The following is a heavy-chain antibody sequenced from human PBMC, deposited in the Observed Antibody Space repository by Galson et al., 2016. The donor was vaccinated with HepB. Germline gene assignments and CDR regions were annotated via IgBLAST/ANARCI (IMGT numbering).Heavy chain of an antibody. D-gene: IGHD4-11*01. V-gene: IGHV4-39*01. Sequence: WIRQPPGRGLEWIGNIYYSGSTYYKPSLKSRVTISADTSKNQFSLKLSSVTAADTAIYYCARTLKFRDDYSKNYYYHGMDVWGKGTTVTVSS. CDR2: IYYSGST. CDR3: ARTLKFRDDYSKNYYYHGMDV. J-gene: IGHJ6*04.